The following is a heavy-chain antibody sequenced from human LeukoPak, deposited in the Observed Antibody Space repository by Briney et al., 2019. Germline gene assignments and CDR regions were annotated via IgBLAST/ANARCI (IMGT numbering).Heavy chain of an antibody. CDR2: ISSSGSTI. Sequence: GGSLRLACAASRLTFSSYSMNWVRPAQGKGLEWVSYISSSGSTIYYADSVKGRFTISRDNAKNSLYLQMNSLRAEDTAVYYCAELGITMIGGVWGKGTTVTISS. V-gene: IGHV3-48*04. D-gene: IGHD3-10*02. CDR3: AELGITMIGGV. CDR1: RLTFSSYS. J-gene: IGHJ6*04.